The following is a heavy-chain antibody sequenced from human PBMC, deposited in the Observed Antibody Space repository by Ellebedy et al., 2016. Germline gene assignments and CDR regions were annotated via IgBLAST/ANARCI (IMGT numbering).Heavy chain of an antibody. CDR3: ARGGSGSFDY. Sequence: SVKVSCXASGYTFTSYGISWVRQAPGQGLEWMGGIIPIFGTANYAQKFQGRVTITADESTSTAYMELSSLRSEDTAVYYCARGGSGSFDYWGQGTLVTVSS. CDR2: IIPIFGTA. D-gene: IGHD3-22*01. J-gene: IGHJ4*02. CDR1: GYTFTSYG. V-gene: IGHV1-69*13.